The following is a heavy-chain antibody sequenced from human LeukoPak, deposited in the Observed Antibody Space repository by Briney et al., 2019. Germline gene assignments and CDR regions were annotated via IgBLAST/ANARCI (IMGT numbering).Heavy chain of an antibody. V-gene: IGHV3-30*18. CDR2: VSSDGSID. Sequence: GGSLRLSCAASGFTSSNYGMHWVRQAPGKGLEWVAVVSSDGSIDYYADSLRGRFTVSRDNAKNSLYLQMNSLRAEDMALYYCAKGVYSSSTYFDYWGQGTLVTVSS. CDR1: GFTSSNYG. CDR3: AKGVYSSSTYFDY. J-gene: IGHJ4*02. D-gene: IGHD6-6*01.